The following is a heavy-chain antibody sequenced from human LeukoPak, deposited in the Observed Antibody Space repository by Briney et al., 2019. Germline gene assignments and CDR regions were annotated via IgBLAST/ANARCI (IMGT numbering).Heavy chain of an antibody. CDR1: GFTFNYFW. Sequence: GGSLRLSCAASGFTFNYFWMTWVRQAPGKGLEWVASLNQNGSERYYVDSVKGRFTVSRDNARTSLYLQMNSLRVEDTGVYYCARGDPHADLWGQGTLVTVSS. CDR3: ARGDPHADL. CDR2: LNQNGSER. J-gene: IGHJ5*02. V-gene: IGHV3-7*01.